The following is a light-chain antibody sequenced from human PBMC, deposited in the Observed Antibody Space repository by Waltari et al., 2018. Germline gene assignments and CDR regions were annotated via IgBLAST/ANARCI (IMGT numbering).Light chain of an antibody. CDR1: QSIGKY. CDR3: QNHERLPAT. Sequence: VLTQSPGTLSWSPGERATLSCRASQSIGKYLVWYQQRPGQAPRLLIYAASTRATGIPDRFSGSGYGTDFSLTISRLEPEDFAVYYCQNHERLPATFGQGTKVEIK. J-gene: IGKJ1*01. CDR2: AAS. V-gene: IGKV3-20*01.